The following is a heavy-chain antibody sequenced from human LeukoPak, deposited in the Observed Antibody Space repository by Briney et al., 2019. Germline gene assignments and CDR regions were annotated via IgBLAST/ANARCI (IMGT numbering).Heavy chain of an antibody. CDR3: ARDRCSNSNTMTV. CDR2: TYYRSKWYN. D-gene: IGHD3-22*01. J-gene: IGHJ6*02. Sequence: SQTLSHTCAISGDSVSSTSAAWNWIRQSPSRGLEWLGRTYYRSKWYNDYAESFKGRITLDPDTSKNHFSLQLHSVTPEDTAVYYCARDRCSNSNTMTVWGQATTVTVSS. V-gene: IGHV6-1*01. CDR1: GDSVSSTSAA.